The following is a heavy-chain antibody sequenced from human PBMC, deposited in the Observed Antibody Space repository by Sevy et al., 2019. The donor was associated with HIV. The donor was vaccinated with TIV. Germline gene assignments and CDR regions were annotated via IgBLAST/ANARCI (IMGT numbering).Heavy chain of an antibody. CDR3: ARDYKEYSGSSGFEGWFDP. J-gene: IGHJ5*02. D-gene: IGHD6-13*01. CDR1: GYTFTSYD. CDR2: MNPNSGNT. Sequence: ASVKVSCKASGYTFTSYDINWVRQATGQGLEWMGWMNPNSGNTGYAQKFQGRVTMTRNTSISTAYMEPSSLRSEDPAVFYCARDYKEYSGSSGFEGWFDPWGQGTLVTVSS. V-gene: IGHV1-8*01.